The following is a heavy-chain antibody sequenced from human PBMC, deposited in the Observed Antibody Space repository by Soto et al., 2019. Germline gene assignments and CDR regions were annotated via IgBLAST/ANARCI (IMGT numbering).Heavy chain of an antibody. Sequence: EVQLLESGGGLVQPGGSLRLSCAASGFTFSGYAMRWVRQAPVKGLEWVSAISGSGGSTYYADSVKGRFTIPRDNSKNTLYLQMNSLRAEDPAVYYCASRGSGSYYDYWGQGTLVTVSS. CDR2: ISGSGGST. V-gene: IGHV3-23*01. CDR3: ASRGSGSYYDY. J-gene: IGHJ4*02. D-gene: IGHD1-26*01. CDR1: GFTFSGYA.